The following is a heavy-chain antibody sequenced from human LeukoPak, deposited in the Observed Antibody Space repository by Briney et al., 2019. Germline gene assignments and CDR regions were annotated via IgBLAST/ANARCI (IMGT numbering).Heavy chain of an antibody. CDR1: GGSFSGYY. Sequence: SETLSLTCAVYGGSFSGYYWSWIRQPPGKGLEWIGEINHRGSTNYNPSLKSRVTISVDTSKNQFSLKLSSVTAADTAVYYCARDRGYYDSSGYYPDAFDIWGQGTMVTVSS. CDR3: ARDRGYYDSSGYYPDAFDI. D-gene: IGHD3-22*01. V-gene: IGHV4-34*01. CDR2: INHRGST. J-gene: IGHJ3*02.